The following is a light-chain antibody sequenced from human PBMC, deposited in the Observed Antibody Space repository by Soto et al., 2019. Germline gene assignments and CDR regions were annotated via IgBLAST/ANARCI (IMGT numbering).Light chain of an antibody. J-gene: IGLJ3*02. Sequence: QSALTQPASVSGSPGQSITISCAGTSSDVGSHPLVSWYQQHPGKAPKLMISEDTKRPSGVSNRFSGSKSGNMASLTISGLQAEDEADYYCCAFTSAGTWVFGGVTKLTVL. CDR2: EDT. CDR1: SSDVGSHPL. CDR3: CAFTSAGTWV. V-gene: IGLV2-23*01.